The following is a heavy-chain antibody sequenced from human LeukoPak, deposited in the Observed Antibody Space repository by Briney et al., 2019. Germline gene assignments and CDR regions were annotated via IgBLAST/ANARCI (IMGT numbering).Heavy chain of an antibody. CDR2: ISSGGTTI. CDR3: AELGITMIGGV. V-gene: IGHV3-48*03. J-gene: IGHJ6*04. Sequence: GRSLRLSCAASGFAFSNYEMNWVRQAPGKGLEWVSYISSGGTTIYYADSVKGRFTISRDNAKNSLYLQMNSLRAEDMAVYYCAELGITMIGGVWGKGTTVTISS. CDR1: GFAFSNYE. D-gene: IGHD3-10*02.